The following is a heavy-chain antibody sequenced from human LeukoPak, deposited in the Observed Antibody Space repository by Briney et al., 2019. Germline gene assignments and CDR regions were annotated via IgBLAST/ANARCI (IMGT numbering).Heavy chain of an antibody. Sequence: GGSLRLSCAASGFTFSSYVMSWVRQAPGKGLEGVSAISGSGGRPYSAASVKSRFTNYRDNPKNTLYLQMNSLRAEDTDVYYCAKGPPRPLVGAGDSYYYYYMDVWGKGTTVTVSS. J-gene: IGHJ6*03. CDR1: GFTFSSYV. D-gene: IGHD1-26*01. V-gene: IGHV3-23*01. CDR3: AKGPPRPLVGAGDSYYYYYMDV. CDR2: ISGSGGRP.